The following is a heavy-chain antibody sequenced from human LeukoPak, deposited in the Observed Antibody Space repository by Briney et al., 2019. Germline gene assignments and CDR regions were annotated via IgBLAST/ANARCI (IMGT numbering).Heavy chain of an antibody. V-gene: IGHV3-23*01. CDR2: IRGSGGGT. Sequence: PGGSLRLSCAASGFTFSSYSMNWVRQAPGKGLEWVSAIRGSGGGTYYADSVKGRFTISRDNSKNTLYLQMNSLRAEDTAVYYCAKTSRYFDWLLSFDYWGQGTLVTVSS. CDR1: GFTFSSYS. CDR3: AKTSRYFDWLLSFDY. D-gene: IGHD3-9*01. J-gene: IGHJ4*02.